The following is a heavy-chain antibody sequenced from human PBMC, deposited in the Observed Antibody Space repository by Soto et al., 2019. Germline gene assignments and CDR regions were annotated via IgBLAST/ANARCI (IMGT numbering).Heavy chain of an antibody. CDR3: ARLKTFGGVIPHPRFDY. D-gene: IGHD3-16*01. V-gene: IGHV1-69*13. J-gene: IGHJ4*02. CDR2: IIPIFGTA. CDR1: GGTFSSYA. Sequence: GASVKVSCKASGGTFSSYAISWVRQAPGQGLEWMGGIIPIFGTANYAQKFQGRVTITADESTSTAYMELSSLRSEDTAVYYCARLKTFGGVIPHPRFDYWGQGTLVTVSS.